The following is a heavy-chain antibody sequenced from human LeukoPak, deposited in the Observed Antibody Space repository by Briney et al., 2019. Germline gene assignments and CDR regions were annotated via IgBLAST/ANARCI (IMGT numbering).Heavy chain of an antibody. CDR1: GGSISSSSYS. Sequence: PSETLSLTCTVSGGSISSSSYSWGWLRRPPGKGLEWIGSIYYSGSTYYNPSLKSPFTISVDTSKNQFSLKLSSVTAADTAVYYCARRSDSSGWYEGAFDYWGQGTLVTVSS. D-gene: IGHD6-19*01. CDR2: IYYSGST. CDR3: ARRSDSSGWYEGAFDY. V-gene: IGHV4-39*01. J-gene: IGHJ4*02.